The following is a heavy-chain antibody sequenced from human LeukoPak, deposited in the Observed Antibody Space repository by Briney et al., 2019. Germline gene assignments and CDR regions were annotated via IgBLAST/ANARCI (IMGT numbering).Heavy chain of an antibody. CDR3: AKEDGYCSSTSCYIHYYYYMDV. J-gene: IGHJ6*03. V-gene: IGHV3-33*06. CDR1: GFTFSSYG. Sequence: GRSLRLSCAASGFTFSSYGMHWVRQAPGKGLEWVAVIWYDGSNKYYADSVKGGFTISRDNSKNTLYLQMNSLRAEDTAVYYCAKEDGYCSSTSCYIHYYYYMDVWGKGTTVTVSS. D-gene: IGHD2-2*02. CDR2: IWYDGSNK.